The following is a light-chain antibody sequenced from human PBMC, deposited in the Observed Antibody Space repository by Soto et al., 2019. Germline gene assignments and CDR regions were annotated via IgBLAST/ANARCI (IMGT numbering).Light chain of an antibody. V-gene: IGKV1-9*01. J-gene: IGKJ5*01. Sequence: DIHLTQSPSFLSASVGDRVTITCRASQGISSFLAWYQQKPGKAPNLLMYAASTLQSGVPSRFSGGESGTEYTHTISSLQPEDSATYYCQQLYIFPLTFGQGTRLEIK. CDR2: AAS. CDR1: QGISSF. CDR3: QQLYIFPLT.